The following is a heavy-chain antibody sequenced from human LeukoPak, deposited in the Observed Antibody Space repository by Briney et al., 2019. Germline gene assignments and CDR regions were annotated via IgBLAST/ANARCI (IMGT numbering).Heavy chain of an antibody. D-gene: IGHD2-2*01. V-gene: IGHV3-73*01. CDR2: IRSKANSYAT. CDR1: GFTFSGSA. CDR3: TRQIGYCSSTSCDDALDI. Sequence: PGGSLKLSCAASGFTFSGSAMHWVRQASGKGLEWVGRIRSKANSYATAYAASVKGRFTISRDDSKNTAYLQMNSLKTEDTAVYYCTRQIGYCSSTSCDDALDIWGQGTMVTVSS. J-gene: IGHJ3*02.